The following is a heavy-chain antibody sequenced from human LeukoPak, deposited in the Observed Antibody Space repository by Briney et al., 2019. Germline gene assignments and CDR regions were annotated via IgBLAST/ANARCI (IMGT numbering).Heavy chain of an antibody. V-gene: IGHV3-30*02. J-gene: IGHJ4*02. Sequence: PGGSLSLSCAASGFTIRNYAIHWVRQAPGKGLEWVGFIRHNGEEFHVESVKGRFTISRDNSKNTLYLQTNNLRDDDTAVYCCVQDTPGFGGDDFLYWGQGTLVTVSS. CDR3: VQDTPGFGGDDFLY. CDR1: GFTIRNYA. CDR2: IRHNGEE. D-gene: IGHD3-10*01.